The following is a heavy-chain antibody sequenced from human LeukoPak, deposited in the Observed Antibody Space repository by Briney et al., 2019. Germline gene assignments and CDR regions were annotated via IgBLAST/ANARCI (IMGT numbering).Heavy chain of an antibody. CDR1: GFTVSSNY. D-gene: IGHD2-2*01. V-gene: IGHV3-66*02. J-gene: IGHJ4*02. CDR2: IYSGGST. CDR3: AALIVVVPAARTNFDY. Sequence: GGSLRLSCAASGFTVSSNYMSWVRQAPGKGLEWVSVIYSGGSTYYADSVKGRFTISRDNSKNTLYLQMNSLRAEDTAVYYCAALIVVVPAARTNFDYWGQGALVTVSS.